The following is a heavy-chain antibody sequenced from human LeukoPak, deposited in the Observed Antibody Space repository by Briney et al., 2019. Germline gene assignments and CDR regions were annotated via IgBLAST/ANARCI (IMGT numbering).Heavy chain of an antibody. V-gene: IGHV1-18*01. CDR3: ARGSSYYSYYYYYYMDV. CDR2: ISAYNDNT. J-gene: IGHJ6*03. CDR1: GYTFTSYG. Sequence: GASVKVSCKASGYTFTSYGISWVRQAPGQGLEWMGWISAYNDNTNYAQKLQGRVTMTTDTSTSTAYMELRSLRSDDTAVYYCARGSSYYSYYYYYYMDVWGKGTTVTVSS. D-gene: IGHD3-10*01.